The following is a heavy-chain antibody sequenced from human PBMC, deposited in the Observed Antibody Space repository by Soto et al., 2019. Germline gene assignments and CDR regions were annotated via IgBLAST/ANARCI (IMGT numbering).Heavy chain of an antibody. CDR3: ARARFDSWSHIYYGLDV. CDR2: ITHGGST. J-gene: IGHJ6*02. V-gene: IGHV4-34*01. D-gene: IGHD3-3*01. Sequence: LSLTCGVYGGSFSAYSWTWLRQSPGKGLEWIGEITHGGSTDYNPALKSRLVMSVDTSKNQFSLRVTSVTAADAAVYFCARARFDSWSHIYYGLDVWGQGTTVTVSS. CDR1: GGSFSAYS.